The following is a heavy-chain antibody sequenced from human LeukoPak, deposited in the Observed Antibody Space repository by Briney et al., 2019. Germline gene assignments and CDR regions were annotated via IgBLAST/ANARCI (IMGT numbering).Heavy chain of an antibody. CDR3: ASLWLPIYYFDY. D-gene: IGHD3-10*01. CDR2: IYYSGST. Sequence: PSETLSLTCTVSGGSISSSSYYWGWIRQPPGKGLEWIGRIYYSGSTYYNPSLKSRVTISVDTSKNQFSLKLSSVTAADTAVYYCASLWLPIYYFDYWGQGTLVTVSS. V-gene: IGHV4-39*01. J-gene: IGHJ4*02. CDR1: GGSISSSSYY.